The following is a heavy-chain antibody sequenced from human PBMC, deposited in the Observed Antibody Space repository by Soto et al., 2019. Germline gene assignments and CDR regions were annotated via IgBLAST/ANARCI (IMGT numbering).Heavy chain of an antibody. CDR2: ISYDGSNK. J-gene: IGHJ6*02. Sequence: GGSLRLSCAASGFTFSSYAMHWVRQAPGKGLEWVAVISYDGSNKYYADSVKGRFTISRDNSKNTLYLQMNSLRAEDTAVYYCAREPMYNWNYRGYYYGMDVWGQGTTVTVSS. CDR3: AREPMYNWNYRGYYYGMDV. D-gene: IGHD1-7*01. CDR1: GFTFSSYA. V-gene: IGHV3-30*04.